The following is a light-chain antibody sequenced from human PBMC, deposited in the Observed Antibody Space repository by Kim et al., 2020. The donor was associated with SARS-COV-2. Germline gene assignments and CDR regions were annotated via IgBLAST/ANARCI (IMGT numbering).Light chain of an antibody. V-gene: IGLV2-11*01. CDR2: DVS. CDR1: SSDVGGYNY. CDR3: CSYAGSYAGV. Sequence: QSALTQLRSVSGSPGQSVTISCTGTSSDVGGYNYVSWYQQHPGKAPKLMIYDVSKRPSGVPDRFSGSKSGNTASLTISGLQAEDEADYYCCSYAGSYAGVFGGGTKLTVL. J-gene: IGLJ2*01.